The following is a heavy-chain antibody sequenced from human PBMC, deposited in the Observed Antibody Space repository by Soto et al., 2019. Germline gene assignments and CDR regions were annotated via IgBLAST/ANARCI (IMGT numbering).Heavy chain of an antibody. CDR3: ARVIGGWYYFDY. J-gene: IGHJ4*02. CDR1: GYTFTRSG. D-gene: IGHD6-19*01. Sequence: ASVKVSCKASGYTFTRSGISWVRQAPGQGLEWLGWINPDNGNTNYAQHLQGRVTITTDTSASTAYMELSSLRSEDTAVYYCARVIGGWYYFDYWGQGTLVTVSS. V-gene: IGHV1-18*01. CDR2: INPDNGNT.